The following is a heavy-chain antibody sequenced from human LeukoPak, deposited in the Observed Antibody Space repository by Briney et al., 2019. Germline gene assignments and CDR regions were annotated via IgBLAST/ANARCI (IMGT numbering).Heavy chain of an antibody. V-gene: IGHV4-34*01. CDR1: GGSFSGYY. J-gene: IGHJ4*02. D-gene: IGHD3-10*01. CDR3: ARAVWYGSGSYYNY. Sequence: SETLSLTCAVYGGSFSGYYWSWIRQPPAKGLEWIGEINHSGSTNYNPSLKSRVTISVDTSRNQFSLKLSSVTAADTAVYYCARAVWYGSGSYYNYWGQGTLVTVSS. CDR2: INHSGST.